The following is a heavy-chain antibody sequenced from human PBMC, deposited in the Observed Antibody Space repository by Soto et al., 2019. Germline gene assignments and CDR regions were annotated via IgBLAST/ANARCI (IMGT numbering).Heavy chain of an antibody. CDR2: IIPIFGAT. J-gene: IGHJ5*02. D-gene: IGHD6-6*01. CDR1: GGSFNSYS. CDR3: ALSPYSNSWWSWFDP. V-gene: IGHV1-69*06. Sequence: SVKVSCKASGGSFNSYSINWVLQAPGRGLEWMGGIIPIFGATKYAQNLQGRLTITADRSTSVAYMELSSLRSEDAAVYYCALSPYSNSWWSWFDPWGQGSLVTVS.